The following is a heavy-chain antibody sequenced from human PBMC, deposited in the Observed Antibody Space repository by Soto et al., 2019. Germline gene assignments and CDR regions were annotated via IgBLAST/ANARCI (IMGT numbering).Heavy chain of an antibody. V-gene: IGHV1-69*01. Sequence: QVQLVQSGAEVKKPGSSVKVSCKASGGTFSSYAISWVRQAPGQGLEWMGGIIPIFGTANYAQKFQGRVTITADESTSTAYMELSSLRSEDTAVYYCARDVVVVPAATTWHCYYGMDVWGQGTTVTVSS. CDR3: ARDVVVVPAATTWHCYYGMDV. CDR2: IIPIFGTA. CDR1: GGTFSSYA. D-gene: IGHD2-2*01. J-gene: IGHJ6*02.